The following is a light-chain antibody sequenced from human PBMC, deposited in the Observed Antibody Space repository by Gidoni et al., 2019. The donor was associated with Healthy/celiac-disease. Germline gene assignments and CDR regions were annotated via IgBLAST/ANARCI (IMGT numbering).Light chain of an antibody. J-gene: IGKJ3*01. CDR1: QSVSSSY. CDR2: GAS. V-gene: IGKV3-20*01. CDR3: QQYGSSHT. Sequence: EIVLTQSPGTLSLSPGERATLSCRASQSVSSSYLAWYQQKPGQAPRLLIYGASSRATGIPDRFSGSVSGTDFTLTISRLEPEDFAVYYCQQYGSSHTFXPXTKVDIK.